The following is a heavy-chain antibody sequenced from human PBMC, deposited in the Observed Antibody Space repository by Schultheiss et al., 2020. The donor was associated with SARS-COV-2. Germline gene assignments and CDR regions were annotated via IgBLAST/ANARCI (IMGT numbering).Heavy chain of an antibody. CDR3: ARVEDRTTDY. D-gene: IGHD4-11*01. CDR1: GFTVSSNY. V-gene: IGHV3-11*01. J-gene: IGHJ4*02. CDR2: ISSSGSTI. Sequence: GESLKISCAASGFTVSSNYMSWVRQAPGKGLEWVSYISSSGSTIYYADSVKGRFTISRDNAKNSLYLQMNSLRAEDTAVYYCARVEDRTTDYWGQGTLVTVSS.